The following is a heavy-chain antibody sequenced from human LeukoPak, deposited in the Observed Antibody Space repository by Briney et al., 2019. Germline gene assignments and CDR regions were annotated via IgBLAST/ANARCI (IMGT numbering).Heavy chain of an antibody. CDR2: MYSGGST. CDR1: GFTFNNYA. Sequence: GGSLRLSCAASGFTFNNYAMSWVRQAPGKGLEWVSVMYSGGSTNYADSVKGRFTISRDNSKNTLNLQMNSLRVEDTAVYYCASGRVTFDHWGQGTLVTVSS. CDR3: ASGRVTFDH. J-gene: IGHJ4*02. V-gene: IGHV3-66*01. D-gene: IGHD2-21*02.